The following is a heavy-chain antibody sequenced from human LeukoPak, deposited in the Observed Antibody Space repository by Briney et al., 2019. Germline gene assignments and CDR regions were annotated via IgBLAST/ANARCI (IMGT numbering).Heavy chain of an antibody. CDR1: GGTFSSYA. D-gene: IGHD3-3*01. CDR2: IIPILGIA. Sequence: SVKVSCKASGGTFSSYAISWVRQAPGQGLEWMGRIIPILGIANYAQKFQGRVTITADKSTSTAYMELSSLRSEDTAVYYCARERYYDFWSGYPEQPFDYWGQGTLVTVSS. J-gene: IGHJ4*02. CDR3: ARERYYDFWSGYPEQPFDY. V-gene: IGHV1-69*04.